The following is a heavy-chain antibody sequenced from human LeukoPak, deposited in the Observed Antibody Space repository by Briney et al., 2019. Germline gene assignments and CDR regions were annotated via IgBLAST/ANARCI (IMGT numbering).Heavy chain of an antibody. D-gene: IGHD2-2*01. CDR1: GFTFSSYS. CDR2: IRSSSSTI. J-gene: IGHJ4*02. Sequence: GGSLRLSCAASGFTFSSYSMNWVRQTPGKGLEWVSYIRSSSSTIYYADSVKGRFAISRDNAKNSLYLQMDSLRAEDTAVYYCATGMWGYCSATSCPLDFWGQGTLVTVSS. CDR3: ATGMWGYCSATSCPLDF. V-gene: IGHV3-48*01.